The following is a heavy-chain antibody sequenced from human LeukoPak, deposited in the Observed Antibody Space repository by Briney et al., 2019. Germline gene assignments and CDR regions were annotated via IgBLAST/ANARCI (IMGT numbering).Heavy chain of an antibody. V-gene: IGHV5-51*01. CDR3: ARHWWGADIAVAANWFDP. J-gene: IGHJ5*02. Sequence: GESLKISCKASGFTFNTYSIAWVRQMPGKGLEWMGIIHPADSDTKYSPSFQGQVTISVDKSLTTAYLQWSSLKASDTAMHYCARHWWGADIAVAANWFDPWGQGTLVSVSS. CDR2: IHPADSDT. CDR1: GFTFNTYS. D-gene: IGHD6-19*01.